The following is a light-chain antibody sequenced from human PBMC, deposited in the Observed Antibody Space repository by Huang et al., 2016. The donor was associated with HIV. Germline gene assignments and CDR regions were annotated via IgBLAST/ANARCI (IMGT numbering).Light chain of an antibody. J-gene: IGKJ1*01. V-gene: IGKV4-1*01. Sequence: DIVMTQSPDSLAVSLGERATLNCKSSQSVLYSSNNKNYLAWYQQKPGQPPNLLIYWASTRESGVPDRFSGSGSGTDFTLTISSLQAEDVAVYYCQQYYSSRTFGQGTKVEIK. CDR1: QSVLYSSNNKNY. CDR3: QQYYSSRT. CDR2: WAS.